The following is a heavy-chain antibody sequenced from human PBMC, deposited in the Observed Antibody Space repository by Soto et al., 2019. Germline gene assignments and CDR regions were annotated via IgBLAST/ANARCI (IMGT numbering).Heavy chain of an antibody. J-gene: IGHJ4*02. CDR2: ISGSGGST. D-gene: IGHD3-9*01. Sequence: GGSLRLSCAASGFTFSSYAMSWVRQAPGKGLEWVSAISGSGGSTYYADSVKGRFTISRDNSKNTLYLQMNSLRAEDTAVYYCAKDAGGLYYDILTGYYKPLTYFDYWGQGTLVTVSS. V-gene: IGHV3-23*01. CDR3: AKDAGGLYYDILTGYYKPLTYFDY. CDR1: GFTFSSYA.